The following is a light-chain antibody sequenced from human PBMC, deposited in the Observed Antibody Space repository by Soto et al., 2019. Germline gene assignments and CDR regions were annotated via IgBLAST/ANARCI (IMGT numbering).Light chain of an antibody. CDR3: QQRINWPLT. CDR2: DAS. CDR1: QSVGNF. Sequence: EIVLTQSPATLSLSPGERATLSCRASQSVGNFFAWYQQRPGQAPRLLIYDASKRATGIPARFSGSGSGTDFTLTISSLEPEDFTVYYCQQRINWPLTFGGGTTVEVK. J-gene: IGKJ4*01. V-gene: IGKV3-11*01.